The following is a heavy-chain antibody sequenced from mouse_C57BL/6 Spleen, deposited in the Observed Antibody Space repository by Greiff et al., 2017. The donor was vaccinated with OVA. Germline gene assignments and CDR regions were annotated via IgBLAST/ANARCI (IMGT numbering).Heavy chain of an antibody. J-gene: IGHJ2*01. CDR1: GFTFSSYG. V-gene: IGHV5-6*01. Sequence: DVQLVESGGDLVKPGGSLKLSCAASGFTFSSYGMSWVRQTPDKRLEWVATISSGGSYTYYPDSVKGRFTISRDNAKNTLYLQMSSLKSEDTAMYYCASANGAGFDYWGQGTTLTVSS. CDR2: ISSGGSYT. CDR3: ASANGAGFDY.